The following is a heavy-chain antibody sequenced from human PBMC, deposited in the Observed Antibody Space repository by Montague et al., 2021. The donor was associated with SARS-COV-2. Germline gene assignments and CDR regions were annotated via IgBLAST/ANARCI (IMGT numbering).Heavy chain of an antibody. V-gene: IGHV4-59*01. D-gene: IGHD3-3*01. CDR3: ARDRRFLEWPGLYYYYGMDV. CDR2: IYYGGST. CDR1: GGSISSYY. Sequence: SETLSLTCTVSGGSISSYYWGWIRQPPGKGLEWIGNIYYGGSTNYNPSXXSRVTISVDTFKNQFSRKRSSVTAADTAVYYCARDRRFLEWPGLYYYYGMDVWGQGTTVTVSS. J-gene: IGHJ6*02.